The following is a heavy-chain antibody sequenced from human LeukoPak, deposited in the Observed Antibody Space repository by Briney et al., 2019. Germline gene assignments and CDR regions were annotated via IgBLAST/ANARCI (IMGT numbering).Heavy chain of an antibody. J-gene: IGHJ4*02. V-gene: IGHV4-31*03. CDR1: GDSISSGGYY. CDR3: ACRGGVLGVFDY. CDR2: IYYSGST. Sequence: SETLSLTCTVSGDSISSGGYYWSWIRQHPGKGLEWIGYIYYSGSTYYNPSLKSRVTISVDTSKNQFSLKLSSVTAADTAVYYCACRGGVLGVFDYWGQGTLVTVSS. D-gene: IGHD2-8*02.